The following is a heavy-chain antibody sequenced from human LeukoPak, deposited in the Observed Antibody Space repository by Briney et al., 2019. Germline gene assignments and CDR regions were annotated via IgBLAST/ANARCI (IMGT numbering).Heavy chain of an antibody. CDR3: ARAYSRSRFDY. D-gene: IGHD6-6*01. J-gene: IGHJ4*02. CDR1: GYNFTNYW. CDR2: IDPSDSYN. Sequence: GESLRISCKGSGYNFTNYWISWVRQMPGKGLEWMGTIDPSDSYNNYSPSFQGHVAISADKSISTAYLQWSSLKASDTAMYYCARAYSRSRFDYWGQGTLVTVSS. V-gene: IGHV5-10-1*01.